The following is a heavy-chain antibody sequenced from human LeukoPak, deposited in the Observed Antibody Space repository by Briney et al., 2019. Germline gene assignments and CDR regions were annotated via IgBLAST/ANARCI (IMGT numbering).Heavy chain of an antibody. J-gene: IGHJ6*02. CDR3: ASSHRAAYCDSRSGVAYYYDMAV. D-gene: IGHD3-22*01. Sequence: SETLSLTCAVSGGSFSGYYWSWIRQPPGKGLEWIGEIHHSGSTNYSPSLKSRVSISVDTSKNQFSLELSSVTAADTAMYYCASSHRAAYCDSRSGVAYYYDMAVWGQGTTVTVSS. CDR1: GGSFSGYY. V-gene: IGHV4-34*01. CDR2: IHHSGST.